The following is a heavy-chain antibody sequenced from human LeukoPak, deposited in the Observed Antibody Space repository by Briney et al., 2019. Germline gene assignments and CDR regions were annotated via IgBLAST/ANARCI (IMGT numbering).Heavy chain of an antibody. Sequence: GGSLRLSCGASGYSFNSYTITWVRQAPGKGVEWVSSITSRSSHIYSADSGKGRFTISRDKDKNSLFVQKSRLREEDTAVYYCARVAQGATTENYFYYYMDVWGKGTTVTVSS. CDR2: ITSRSSHI. D-gene: IGHD4-11*01. CDR1: GYSFNSYT. CDR3: ARVAQGATTENYFYYYMDV. V-gene: IGHV3-21*01. J-gene: IGHJ6*03.